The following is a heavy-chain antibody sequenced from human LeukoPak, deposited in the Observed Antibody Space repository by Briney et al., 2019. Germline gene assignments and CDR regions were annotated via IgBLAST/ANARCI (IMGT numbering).Heavy chain of an antibody. J-gene: IGHJ3*02. V-gene: IGHV3-9*01. D-gene: IGHD4-23*01. CDR1: GFTFDDYA. Sequence: GGSLRLSCAASGFTFDDYAMHWVRQAPGKGLEWVSGISWNSGSIGYADSVKGRFTISRDNAKNSLYLQMNSLRAEDTALYYCATHYGGNSDDAFDIWGQGQWSPSLQ. CDR2: ISWNSGSI. CDR3: ATHYGGNSDDAFDI.